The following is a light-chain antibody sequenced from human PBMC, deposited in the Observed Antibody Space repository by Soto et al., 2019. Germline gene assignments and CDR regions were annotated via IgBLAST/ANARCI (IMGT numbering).Light chain of an antibody. CDR1: QSVDTW. CDR3: QQYSHYSRT. Sequence: DIQLTQAPSSLSASVGDRVTITCRASQSVDTWLAWYQQKPGKAPNLLISMASTLKSGVQSRFSGSGSGTNFTLTIDSLHPDDFATYYCQQYSHYSRTFGQGTKVEI. CDR2: MAS. J-gene: IGKJ1*01. V-gene: IGKV1-5*03.